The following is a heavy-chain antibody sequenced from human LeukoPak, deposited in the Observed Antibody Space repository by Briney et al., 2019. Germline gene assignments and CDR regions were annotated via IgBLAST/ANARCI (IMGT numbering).Heavy chain of an antibody. J-gene: IGHJ6*02. CDR2: IYYSGTT. CDR3: ARHSYNYYGLDV. V-gene: IGHV4-59*08. Sequence: WIGYIYYSGTTNYNPSLRSRVTMSVDTSNNHLSLRLTSVTAADTALYYCARHSYNYYGLDVWGQGTTITVSS.